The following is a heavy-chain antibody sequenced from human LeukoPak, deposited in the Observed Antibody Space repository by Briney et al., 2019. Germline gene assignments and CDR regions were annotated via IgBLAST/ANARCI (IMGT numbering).Heavy chain of an antibody. V-gene: IGHV4-31*03. CDR3: ARGSLDFDY. CDR2: ISYSGST. J-gene: IGHJ4*02. CDR1: GGSISSGGYY. Sequence: PSETLSLTCTVSGGSISSGGYYWSWIRQHPGKGLEWIGYISYSGSTHYNPSLKSRVTISVDTSKNQFSLKLSSVTAADTAVYYCARGSLDFDYWGQGTLVTVFS.